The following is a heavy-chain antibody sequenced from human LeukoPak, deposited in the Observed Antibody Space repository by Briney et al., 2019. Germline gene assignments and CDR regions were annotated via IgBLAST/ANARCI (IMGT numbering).Heavy chain of an antibody. CDR2: LNPNNCNT. D-gene: IGHD2-15*01. J-gene: IGHJ6*02. V-gene: IGHV1-8*01. CDR1: GYTFTSYD. CDR3: AREQEVGYCSGGSCRYYYYGMDV. Sequence: ASVKVSCKGSGYTFTSYDINWVRQATGQGLEWMGWLNPNNCNTGYAQKFQGRVTMTRDTSISTAYMELSRLRSDDTAVYYGAREQEVGYCSGGSCRYYYYGMDVWGQGTTVTVSS.